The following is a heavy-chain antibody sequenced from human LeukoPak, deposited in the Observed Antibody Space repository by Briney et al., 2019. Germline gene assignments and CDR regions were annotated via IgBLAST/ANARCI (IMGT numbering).Heavy chain of an antibody. CDR3: ATETNGRHYDY. D-gene: IGHD1-14*01. V-gene: IGHV3-21*06. J-gene: IGHJ4*02. CDR2: IGPTGSDR. CDR1: GLTFSTSG. Sequence: GESLRLSCTASGLTFSTSGFNWVRQAPGKGLEWVASIGPTGSDRYHADSIKGRFTISRDNANNFLYLQMNSLRAEDTAVYYCATETNGRHYDYWGQGTLLTVSS.